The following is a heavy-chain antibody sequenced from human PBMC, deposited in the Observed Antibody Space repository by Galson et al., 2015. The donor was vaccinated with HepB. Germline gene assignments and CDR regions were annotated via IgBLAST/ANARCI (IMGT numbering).Heavy chain of an antibody. CDR1: GGTFSSYA. CDR2: TIPIFGIA. D-gene: IGHD3-22*01. CDR3: ARGETYYYDSSGYYYDVDY. Sequence: SVKVSCKASGGTFSSYAISWVRQAPGQGLEWMGGTIPIFGIANYAQKFQGRVTITADKSTSTAYMELSSLRSEDTAVYYCARGETYYYDSSGYYYDVDYWGQGTLVTVSS. V-gene: IGHV1-69*10. J-gene: IGHJ4*02.